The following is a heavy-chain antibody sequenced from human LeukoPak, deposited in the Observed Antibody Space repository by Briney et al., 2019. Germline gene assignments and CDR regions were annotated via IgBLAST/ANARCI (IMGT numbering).Heavy chain of an antibody. CDR2: ISSGGSYE. CDR1: GFTFSSYA. D-gene: IGHD3-10*01. CDR3: ARDSTYYYESGSSGPHYFDN. J-gene: IGHJ4*02. V-gene: IGHV3-30*01. Sequence: GGSLRLSCAASGFTFSSYAMHWVRQAPGKGLEWVSIISSGGSYEYYADSVKGRFTISRDNSKNTLFLQLNSLGAEDTALYYCARDSTYYYESGSSGPHYFDNWGQGTLVTVSS.